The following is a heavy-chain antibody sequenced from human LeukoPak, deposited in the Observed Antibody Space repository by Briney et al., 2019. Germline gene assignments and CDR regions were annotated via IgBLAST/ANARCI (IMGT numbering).Heavy chain of an antibody. J-gene: IGHJ4*02. CDR1: GGSISSSGYY. CDR3: ARRRAPGTGFFDY. D-gene: IGHD3/OR15-3a*01. Sequence: SETLSLTCTVSGGSISSSGYYWAWVRRPPGKGLEWIGNVYYSGTTDYNPSLESRVTIFVDTSKSQFSLRVRSVTAADTAVYYCARRRAPGTGFFDYWGQGALVTVSS. CDR2: VYYSGTT. V-gene: IGHV4-39*01.